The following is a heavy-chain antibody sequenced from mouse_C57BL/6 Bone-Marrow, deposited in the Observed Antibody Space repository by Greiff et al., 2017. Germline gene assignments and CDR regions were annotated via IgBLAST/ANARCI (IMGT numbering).Heavy chain of an antibody. CDR2: ISDGGSYT. V-gene: IGHV5-4*01. Sequence: EVKLMESGGGLVKPGGSLKLSCAASGFTFSSYAMSWVRQTPEKRLEWVATISDGGSYTYYPDNVKGRFTISRDNAKNNLYLQMSHLKSEDTAMYYCARDDTTVPFAYWGQGTLVTVSA. J-gene: IGHJ3*01. CDR3: ARDDTTVPFAY. CDR1: GFTFSSYA. D-gene: IGHD1-1*01.